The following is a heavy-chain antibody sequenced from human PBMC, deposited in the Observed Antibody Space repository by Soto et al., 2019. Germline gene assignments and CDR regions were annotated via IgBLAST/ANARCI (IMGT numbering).Heavy chain of an antibody. V-gene: IGHV3-48*02. D-gene: IGHD6-6*01. CDR2: ISSSGSTT. CDR3: ARPSKMYTSSSCGMDV. Sequence: EVQLVESGGGLVQPGGSPRLSCAASGFTFSSYSMNWVRQAPGKGLQWVSYISSSGSTTYYADSVRGRFTISRDNAKNSLYLQMNSLRDEDTAVYYCARPSKMYTSSSCGMDVWGQGTTVTVSS. CDR1: GFTFSSYS. J-gene: IGHJ6*02.